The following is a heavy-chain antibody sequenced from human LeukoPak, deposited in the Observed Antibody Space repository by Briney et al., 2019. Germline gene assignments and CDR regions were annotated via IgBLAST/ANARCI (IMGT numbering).Heavy chain of an antibody. J-gene: IGHJ5*02. Sequence: SETLSLTCAVYGGSFSGYYWSWICQPPGKGLKWIGEINHSGSTNYNPSLKSRVTISVDTSKNQFSLKLSSVTAADTAVYYCARISGYSSSWYIWFDPWGQGTLVTVSS. CDR1: GGSFSGYY. CDR3: ARISGYSSSWYIWFDP. V-gene: IGHV4-34*01. CDR2: INHSGST. D-gene: IGHD6-13*01.